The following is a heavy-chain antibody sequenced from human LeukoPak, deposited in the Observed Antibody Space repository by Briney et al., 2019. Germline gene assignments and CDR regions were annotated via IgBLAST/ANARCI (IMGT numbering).Heavy chain of an antibody. Sequence: SETLSLTCTVSGGSISSSSYYWGWIRQPPGKGLEWIGSIYYSGSTYYNPSLKSRVTISVDTSKNQFSLKLSSVTAADTAVYYCATRTPSHPYYFDYWGQGTLVTVSS. V-gene: IGHV4-39*01. CDR3: ATRTPSHPYYFDY. CDR2: IYYSGST. CDR1: GGSISSSSYY. D-gene: IGHD2-2*01. J-gene: IGHJ4*02.